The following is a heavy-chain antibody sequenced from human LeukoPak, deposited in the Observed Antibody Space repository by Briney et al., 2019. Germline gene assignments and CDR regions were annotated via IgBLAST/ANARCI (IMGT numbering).Heavy chain of an antibody. J-gene: IGHJ4*02. Sequence: GGSLRLSCAASGFTFSSYAMSWVRQAPGKGLEWVSTISGNGGRTYYADSVKGRFTISRDNSKNTLYLQMNSLRAEDTAVYYCATSYSSSSWGIFGYWGQGTLVTVSS. CDR1: GFTFSSYA. D-gene: IGHD6-6*01. CDR3: ATSYSSSSWGIFGY. CDR2: ISGNGGRT. V-gene: IGHV3-23*01.